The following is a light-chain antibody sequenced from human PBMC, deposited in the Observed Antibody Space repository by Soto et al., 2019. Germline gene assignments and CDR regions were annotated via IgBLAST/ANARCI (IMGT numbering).Light chain of an antibody. CDR2: EVS. V-gene: IGLV2-14*01. CDR3: SLYTSENAYV. J-gene: IGLJ1*01. CDR1: SSDFGVYNY. Sequence: QSALTQPASVSGSPGQSITISCTGTSSDFGVYNYVSWYQLHPGKAPKLMIYEVSKRPSGVPDRFSGSKSGNTASLTISGLQAADEADYYCSLYTSENAYVFGTGTQVTVL.